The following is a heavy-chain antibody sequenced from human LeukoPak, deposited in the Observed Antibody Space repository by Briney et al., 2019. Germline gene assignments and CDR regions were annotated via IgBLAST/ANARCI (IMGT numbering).Heavy chain of an antibody. CDR2: ISVYNGNT. D-gene: IGHD2-15*01. V-gene: IGHV1-18*01. Sequence: ASVKVSCKASGYTFTSYGISWVRQAPGQGPEWMGWISVYNGNTNYAQRLQGRVTMTTDTSTSTAYMELRSLRSDDTAVYYCARGYCSSGRCYDILNYQYGMDVWGQGTTVTVSS. CDR1: GYTFTSYG. J-gene: IGHJ6*02. CDR3: ARGYCSSGRCYDILNYQYGMDV.